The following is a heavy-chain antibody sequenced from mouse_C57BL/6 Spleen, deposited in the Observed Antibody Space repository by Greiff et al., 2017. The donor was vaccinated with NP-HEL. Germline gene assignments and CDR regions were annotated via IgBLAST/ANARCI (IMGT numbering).Heavy chain of an antibody. CDR1: GFTFTDYY. CDR3: ARYNIYDDGYFDV. V-gene: IGHV7-3*01. CDR2: IRNKANGYTT. Sequence: EVKLMESGGGLVQPGGSLSLSCAASGFTFTDYYMSWVRQPPGKALEWLGFIRNKANGYTTEYSASVKGRFTISRDNSQSILYLQMNALRADDSATYYCARYNIYDDGYFDVWGTGTTVTVSS. D-gene: IGHD2-12*01. J-gene: IGHJ1*03.